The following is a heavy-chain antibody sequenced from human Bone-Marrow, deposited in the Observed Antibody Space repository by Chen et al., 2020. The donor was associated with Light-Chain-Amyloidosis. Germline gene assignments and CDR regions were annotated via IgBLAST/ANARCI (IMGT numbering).Heavy chain of an antibody. CDR1: GSPFNSYA. CDR3: AKKLRGVAVIDAFDI. D-gene: IGHD3-3*01. V-gene: IGHV3-23*01. J-gene: IGHJ3*02. CDR2: IRGSGGST. Sequence: EVQLLASGGGLVQPGGPLRLPCPASGSPFNSYAMSWVRQAPGKGLEWVSAIRGSGGSTYYADSVKGRFTISRDNSKNTLYLQMNSLRAEDTAVYYCAKKLRGVAVIDAFDIWGQGTMVTVSS.